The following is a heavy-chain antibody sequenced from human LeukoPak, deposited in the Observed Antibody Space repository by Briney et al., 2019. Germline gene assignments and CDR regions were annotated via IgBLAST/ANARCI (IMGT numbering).Heavy chain of an antibody. J-gene: IGHJ6*01. V-gene: IGHV3-74*01. CDR3: ARDRYQLLLGYYYCYGIDV. CDR1: GFAFSSYW. CDR2: INSAGSST. Sequence: PGGSLRLSCAASGFAFSSYWMHWLRPAPGKGVVWVQRINSAGSSTSYADTVEGRITIPRDNAKNKLYLQMNSLRADDTAVYYSARDRYQLLLGYYYCYGIDVWGKGTTVTVSS. D-gene: IGHD2-2*01.